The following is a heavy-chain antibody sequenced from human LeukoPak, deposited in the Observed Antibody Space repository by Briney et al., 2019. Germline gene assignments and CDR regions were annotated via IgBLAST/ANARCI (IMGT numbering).Heavy chain of an antibody. J-gene: IGHJ4*02. CDR3: ARTAYSSSWYRY. D-gene: IGHD6-13*01. V-gene: IGHV4-34*01. CDR1: GGSFSGYY. Sequence: PSETLSLTCAVYGGSFSGYYWSWIRQPPGKGLEWIGEINHSGSTNYNPSLKSRVTISVDTSKNQFSLKLSSVTAADTAVYYCARTAYSSSWYRYWGQGTLVTVSS. CDR2: INHSGST.